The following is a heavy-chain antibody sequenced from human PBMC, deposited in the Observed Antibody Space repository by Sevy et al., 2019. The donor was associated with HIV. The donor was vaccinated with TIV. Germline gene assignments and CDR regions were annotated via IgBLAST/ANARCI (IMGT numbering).Heavy chain of an antibody. V-gene: IGHV3-11*01. D-gene: IGHD6-13*01. CDR2: ISSSGSTT. CDR3: AGDGEGGPIAGAGTGWFDP. J-gene: IGHJ5*02. Sequence: GGSLRLSCAASGFTFSDYYMSWIRQAPGKGLEWVSYISSSGSTTYYADSVKGRFTISRDNAKNSLYLQMNSLRAEDTGVYHCAGDGEGGPIAGAGTGWFDPWGQGTLVTVSS. CDR1: GFTFSDYY.